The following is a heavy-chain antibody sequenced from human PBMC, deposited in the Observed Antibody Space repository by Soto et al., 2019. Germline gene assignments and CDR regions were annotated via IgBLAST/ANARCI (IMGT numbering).Heavy chain of an antibody. Sequence: QVQVVQSGPEVKKPGASVKVSCKASGYTLTDYYMHCVRQAPGQGLEWMGWINPNNGGSKSAQKFHDRVTMISDTSIGTAYQELGRRTSDGTAVYYCAGAGVAASGSGEYAMDGWGQGTTVIVSS. CDR3: AGAGVAASGSGEYAMDG. CDR1: GYTLTDYY. J-gene: IGHJ6*02. V-gene: IGHV1-2*02. CDR2: INPNNGGS. D-gene: IGHD6-13*01.